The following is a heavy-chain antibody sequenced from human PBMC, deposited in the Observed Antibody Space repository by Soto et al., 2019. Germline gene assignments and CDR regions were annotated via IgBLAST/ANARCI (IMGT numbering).Heavy chain of an antibody. CDR2: INTYNGDT. Sequence: QGHLVQSGAEVKKPGASVKVSCKASGYIFVRYGLSWVRQAPGQGLEWMGWINTYNGDTDYAQEVQGRVTMTTDTSSNTAYMELRNLRSDDTAVYYCARHAQFTDNLSFDFWGQGTMVTVSS. V-gene: IGHV1-18*01. D-gene: IGHD3-9*01. CDR3: ARHAQFTDNLSFDF. J-gene: IGHJ4*02. CDR1: GYIFVRYG.